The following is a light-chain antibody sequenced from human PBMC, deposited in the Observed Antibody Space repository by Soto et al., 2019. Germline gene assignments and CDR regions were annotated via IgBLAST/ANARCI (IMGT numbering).Light chain of an antibody. CDR2: AAS. Sequence: DIQMTQSPSSLSASVGDSVTITCRASQSISTYVNWYQQMPGKDRNLRSDAASSLQSWVPSRCSGRGSGTDCTLTITSLQPDDWATYYCQQYASDSPTFGQGTKFDIK. J-gene: IGKJ1*01. V-gene: IGKV1-39*01. CDR3: QQYASDSPT. CDR1: QSISTY.